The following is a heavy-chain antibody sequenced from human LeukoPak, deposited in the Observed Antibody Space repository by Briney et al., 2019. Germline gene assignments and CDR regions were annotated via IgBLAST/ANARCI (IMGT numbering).Heavy chain of an antibody. J-gene: IGHJ3*02. V-gene: IGHV5-51*01. CDR2: IYPGDSDT. CDR3: ARGGEWGFRDAFDI. D-gene: IGHD3-16*01. Sequence: GESLQISCKGSGYSFTTYWIGWVRQMPGKGLEWMGIIYPGDSDTRYSPSFKGQVTISADKSISTAHLQWRSLKASDTALYYCARGGEWGFRDAFDIWGQGTMVIVSS. CDR1: GYSFTTYW.